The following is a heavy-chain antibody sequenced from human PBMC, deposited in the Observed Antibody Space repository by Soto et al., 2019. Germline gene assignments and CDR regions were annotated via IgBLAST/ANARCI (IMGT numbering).Heavy chain of an antibody. CDR3: ARTTYYYGSRFDP. Sequence: PSETLSLTCTVSGGSISSGGYYWSWIRQHPGKGLEWIGYIYHSGDTYYNPSLKSRVTISVDTSKNQFSLKLSSVTAADTAVYYCARTTYYYGSRFDPRGQGTLVTVSS. V-gene: IGHV4-31*03. CDR1: GGSISSGGYY. D-gene: IGHD3-10*01. CDR2: IYHSGDT. J-gene: IGHJ5*02.